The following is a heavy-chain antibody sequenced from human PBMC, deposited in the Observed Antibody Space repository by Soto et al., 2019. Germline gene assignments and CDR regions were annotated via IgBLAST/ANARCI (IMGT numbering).Heavy chain of an antibody. CDR3: ARYTNDYGDRH. V-gene: IGHV1-8*01. Sequence: QVTLVQSGAEVKKPGASVEVSCKASGYTFTSYDINWARQATGQGLEWMGWMNPNSGNTRYAQKFQGRANMTRNTSISTDYLEHICLRSEYTAVYYCARYTNDYGDRHWCQGTLVTVSS. CDR2: MNPNSGNT. J-gene: IGHJ4*02. D-gene: IGHD4-17*01. CDR1: GYTFTSYD.